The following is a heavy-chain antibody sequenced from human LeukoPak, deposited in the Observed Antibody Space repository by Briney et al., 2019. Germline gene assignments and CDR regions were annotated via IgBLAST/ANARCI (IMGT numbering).Heavy chain of an antibody. CDR1: GGSFSGYY. CDR2: IYTSGST. J-gene: IGHJ4*02. Sequence: PSETLSLTCAVYGGSFSGYYWSWVRQPAGKGLEWIGRIYTSGSTNYNPSLKSRVTMSVDTSKNQFSLKLSSVTAADTAVYYCARQSFSGYESEFEYWGQGTLVTVSS. D-gene: IGHD5-12*01. V-gene: IGHV4-59*10. CDR3: ARQSFSGYESEFEY.